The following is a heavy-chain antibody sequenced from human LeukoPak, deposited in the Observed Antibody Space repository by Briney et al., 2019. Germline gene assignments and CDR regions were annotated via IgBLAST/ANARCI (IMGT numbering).Heavy chain of an antibody. D-gene: IGHD5-18*01. Sequence: SETLSLTCAVYGGSFSGYYWSWIRQPPGKGLEWIGEINHSGSTNYNPSLKSRVTISVDTSKNQFSLKLSSVTAADTAVYYCARDFGGYSYGHPFDYWGQGTLVTVSS. CDR3: ARDFGGYSYGHPFDY. V-gene: IGHV4-34*01. CDR2: INHSGST. CDR1: GGSFSGYY. J-gene: IGHJ4*02.